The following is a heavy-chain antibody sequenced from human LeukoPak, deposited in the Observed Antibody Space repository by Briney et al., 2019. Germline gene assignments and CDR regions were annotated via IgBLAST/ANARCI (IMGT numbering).Heavy chain of an antibody. CDR1: GGSTSSNYY. Sequence: SETLSLTCTVSGGSTSSNYYWGWIRQPPGKDLEWIGSIYYSGSTYYNPPLKSRVTISVDTSKNQFSLKLSSVTAADTAVYYCARVVYSGSYYGFDYWGQGTLVTVSS. V-gene: IGHV4-39*07. CDR3: ARVVYSGSYYGFDY. CDR2: IYYSGST. J-gene: IGHJ4*02. D-gene: IGHD1-26*01.